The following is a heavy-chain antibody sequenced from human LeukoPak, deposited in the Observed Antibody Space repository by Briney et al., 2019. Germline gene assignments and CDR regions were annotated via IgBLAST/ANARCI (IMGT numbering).Heavy chain of an antibody. CDR1: GGSISSGGYY. Sequence: SEILSLTCTVSGGSISSGGYYWSWIRQPPGKGLEWIGYIYHSGSTYYNPSLKSRVTISVDTSKNQFSLKLSSMTAADTAVYYCATDSSGYAFLDYWGQGTLVTVSS. J-gene: IGHJ4*02. V-gene: IGHV4-30-2*01. D-gene: IGHD3-22*01. CDR2: IYHSGST. CDR3: ATDSSGYAFLDY.